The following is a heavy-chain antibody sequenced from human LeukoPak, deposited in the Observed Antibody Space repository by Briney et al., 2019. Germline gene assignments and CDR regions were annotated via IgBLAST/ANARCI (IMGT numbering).Heavy chain of an antibody. CDR3: ARDGYNPVAFDF. D-gene: IGHD5-24*01. CDR1: GYSISSGYY. J-gene: IGHJ3*01. CDR2: IYPSGST. Sequence: SETLSLTCTVSGYSISSGYYWGWIRQPPGKGLEWIGSIYPSGSTYYYPSLKSRVTISLDTSKNQFSLKLSSVTAADTAVYYCARDGYNPVAFDFWGQGTVVTVSS. V-gene: IGHV4-38-2*02.